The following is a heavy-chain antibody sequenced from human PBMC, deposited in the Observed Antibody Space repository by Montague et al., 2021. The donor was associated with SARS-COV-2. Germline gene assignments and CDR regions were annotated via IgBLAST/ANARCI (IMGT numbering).Heavy chain of an antibody. CDR2: IYYSGST. CDR1: GGSISSYY. J-gene: IGHJ5*02. CDR3: AREKVYCSSTSCYESWFDP. Sequence: SETLSLTCTVSGGSISSYYWSWIRQPPGKGLEWIGYIYYSGSTNYNPSLKGRVTISVDTSKNQFSLKLSSVTAADTAVYYCAREKVYCSSTSCYESWFDPWGQGTLVTVSS. V-gene: IGHV4-59*01. D-gene: IGHD2-2*01.